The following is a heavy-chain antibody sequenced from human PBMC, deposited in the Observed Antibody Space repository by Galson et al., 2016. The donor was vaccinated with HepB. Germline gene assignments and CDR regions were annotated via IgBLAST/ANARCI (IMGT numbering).Heavy chain of an antibody. D-gene: IGHD1-26*01. J-gene: IGHJ4*02. CDR2: INTDGSRT. CDR1: GFTFSSHW. CDR3: ARGGSRPIDY. Sequence: SLRLSCAASGFTFSSHWLLWVRQAPGKGLVWVSRINTDGSRTSYADSVKGRFTISRDNAKNTLYLQMNSLRAEDTAVYYCARGGSRPIDYWGQGTLVTVSS. V-gene: IGHV3-74*01.